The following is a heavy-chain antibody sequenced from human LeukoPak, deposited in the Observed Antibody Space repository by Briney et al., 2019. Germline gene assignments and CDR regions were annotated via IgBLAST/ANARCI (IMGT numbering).Heavy chain of an antibody. CDR3: ARNDPNRRDGYIVFDS. D-gene: IGHD5-24*01. V-gene: IGHV1-2*02. CDR2: INPNSGCT. J-gene: IGHJ4*02. Sequence: ASVKVSCKASGYTFTGYYRHWVRQAPGQGLEWMGWINPNSGCTNYAQKFQGRVTMTRDTSISQAYMELSRLRSDDTAVYYCARNDPNRRDGYIVFDSWGQGTLVTVSS. CDR1: GYTFTGYY.